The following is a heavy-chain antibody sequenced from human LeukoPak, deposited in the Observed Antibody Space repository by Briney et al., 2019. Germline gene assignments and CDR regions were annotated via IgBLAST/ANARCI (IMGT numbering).Heavy chain of an antibody. CDR3: AGLAAAGLDY. CDR2: ISHVGGT. D-gene: IGHD6-13*01. CDR1: GFTFSDYA. Sequence: GGSLRLSCAASGFTFSDYAMSWVRQAPEKGLEWVSTISHVGGTYYADSVKGRFTISRDNAKNTLYLQMNSLRAEDTAVYYCAGLAAAGLDYWGQGTLVTVSS. V-gene: IGHV3-69-1*01. J-gene: IGHJ4*02.